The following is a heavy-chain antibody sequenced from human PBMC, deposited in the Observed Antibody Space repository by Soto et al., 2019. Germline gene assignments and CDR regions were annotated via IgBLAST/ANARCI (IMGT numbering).Heavy chain of an antibody. CDR2: ISYDGSNK. D-gene: IGHD4-17*01. CDR3: ARVLGYGDYGDYMDV. CDR1: GFTFSSYA. J-gene: IGHJ6*03. Sequence: QVQLVESGGGVVQPGRSLRLSCAASGFTFSSYAMHWVRQAPGKGLEWVAVISYDGSNKYYADSVKGRFTISRDNSKNTLYLQMNSLRAEDTAVYYSARVLGYGDYGDYMDVWGKGTTVTVSS. V-gene: IGHV3-30-3*01.